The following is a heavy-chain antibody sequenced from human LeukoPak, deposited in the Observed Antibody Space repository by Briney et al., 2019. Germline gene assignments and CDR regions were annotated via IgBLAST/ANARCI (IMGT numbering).Heavy chain of an antibody. Sequence: GGSLRLSCAASGFTFSSYAMSWVRQAPGKGLEWVSAISGGGGSTYYADSVKGRFTISRDNSKNTLYLQMNSLRAEDTAVYYCAKDDFWSGYPLDSDYYGMDVWGQGTTVTVSS. CDR2: ISGGGGST. D-gene: IGHD3-3*01. CDR1: GFTFSSYA. V-gene: IGHV3-23*01. J-gene: IGHJ6*02. CDR3: AKDDFWSGYPLDSDYYGMDV.